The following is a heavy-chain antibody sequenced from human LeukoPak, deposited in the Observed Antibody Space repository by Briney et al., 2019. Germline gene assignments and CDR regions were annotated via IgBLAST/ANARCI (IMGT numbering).Heavy chain of an antibody. D-gene: IGHD3/OR15-3a*01. Sequence: EASVKLSCKAAGYSFTTFHINWVRQAPGQGPEWMGGVYPDTGNTDFAQKFKGRVTITQNSSVTTVYMELSSLTSEDTAVYYCARRGLVAGIYDLVYGFDLWGQGTMVTVSS. CDR3: ARRGLVAGIYDLVYGFDL. CDR2: VYPDTGNT. CDR1: GYSFTTFH. J-gene: IGHJ3*01. V-gene: IGHV1-8*03.